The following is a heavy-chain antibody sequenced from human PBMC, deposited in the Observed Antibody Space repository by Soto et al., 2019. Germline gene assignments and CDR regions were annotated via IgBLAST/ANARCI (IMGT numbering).Heavy chain of an antibody. J-gene: IGHJ4*02. CDR2: MNPNTGNS. V-gene: IGHV1-8*01. CDR3: ARRAETNGWNGFGADKYYFDF. D-gene: IGHD1-1*01. CDR1: GYTFTSYD. Sequence: ASVKVSCKASGYTFTSYDIYWVRQATGQGLEWMGWMNPNTGNSGYAQKFQGRVTVTSDTSINTVHMELSSLRSEDTAVYYCARRAETNGWNGFGADKYYFDFWGQGTLVTVSS.